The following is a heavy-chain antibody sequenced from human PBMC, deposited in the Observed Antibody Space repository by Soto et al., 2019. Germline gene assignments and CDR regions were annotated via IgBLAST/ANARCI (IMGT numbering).Heavy chain of an antibody. J-gene: IGHJ6*02. V-gene: IGHV4-59*02. CDR3: ARLAPRYRIRDYNCYSLDF. CDR1: GGSVSNYY. Sequence: QVSLQEAGPGLVKPSETLSLTCTVSGGSVSNYYWTWIRQPPGKGLEWISYINYSGSTDHSPSLKSRVTISLDTSKNKFSLRLISVTAADTAVYYCARLAPRYRIRDYNCYSLDFWGQGTTVIVSS. CDR2: INYSGST. D-gene: IGHD2-15*01.